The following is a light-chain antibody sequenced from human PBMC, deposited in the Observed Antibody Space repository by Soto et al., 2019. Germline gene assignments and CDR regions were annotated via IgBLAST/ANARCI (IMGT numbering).Light chain of an antibody. J-gene: IGKJ5*01. Sequence: EIVLTHSQGTLSLSPGERATLSCRASQSVSSYLAWYQQKPGQAPRLLIYDASNRATCIPARFSGSGSGTDFTLTISSLEPEDFAVYYCQQRSNFGQGTRLE. CDR1: QSVSSY. CDR2: DAS. V-gene: IGKV3-11*01. CDR3: QQRSN.